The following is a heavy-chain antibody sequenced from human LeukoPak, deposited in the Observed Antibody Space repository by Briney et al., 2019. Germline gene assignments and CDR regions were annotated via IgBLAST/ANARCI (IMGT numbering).Heavy chain of an antibody. CDR2: INHSGST. CDR1: GGSFSGYY. CDR3: ARVRPFTDYYYYMDV. J-gene: IGHJ6*03. V-gene: IGHV4-34*01. Sequence: SETLSLTCAVYGGSFSGYYWGWISQPPGKGLEWVGEINHSGSTNYNPSLKSRVTISVDTSKNQFSLKLSSVAAADTAVYYCARVRPFTDYYYYMDVWGKGTTVAVCS.